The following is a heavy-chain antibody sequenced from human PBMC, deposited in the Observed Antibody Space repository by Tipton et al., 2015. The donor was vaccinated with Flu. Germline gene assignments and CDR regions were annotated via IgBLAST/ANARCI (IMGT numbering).Heavy chain of an antibody. J-gene: IGHJ1*01. D-gene: IGHD6-13*01. CDR2: IYTSGST. Sequence: TLSLTCTVPGGSISSDSYYWSWIRQPAGKGLEWIGRIYTSGSTNYNPSLKSRVTISLDTSKNQFSLKLSSVTAADTAVYYCARYTSSWDPPRDWGQGTLGTVSS. V-gene: IGHV4-61*02. CDR3: ARYTSSWDPPRD. CDR1: GGSISSDSYY.